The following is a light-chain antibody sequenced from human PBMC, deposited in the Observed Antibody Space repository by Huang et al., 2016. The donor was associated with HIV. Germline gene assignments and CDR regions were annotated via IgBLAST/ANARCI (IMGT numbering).Light chain of an antibody. CDR3: QQSYDTPT. J-gene: IGKJ1*01. V-gene: IGKV1-39*01. Sequence: DIQMTQSPSSLSASVGDRVTITCRASQSISSDLIWYQQKPGKAPKLLIYSASTLQSGVPARFSGSGSGTDFTLTIISLQPEDFATYYCQQSYDTPTFGQGTKVEIK. CDR2: SAS. CDR1: QSISSD.